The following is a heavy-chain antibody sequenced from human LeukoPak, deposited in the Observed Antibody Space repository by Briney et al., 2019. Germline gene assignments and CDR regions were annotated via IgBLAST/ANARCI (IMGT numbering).Heavy chain of an antibody. D-gene: IGHD2-2*02. Sequence: SETLSLTCAVYGGSFSGYYWSWIRQPPGKGLEWIGYIYYSGSTYYNPSLKSRVTITVDTSKNQFSLKLSSVTAADTAVYYCARRPDCSSTSCYSFWFDPWGQGTLVTVS. V-gene: IGHV4-30-4*08. CDR3: ARRPDCSSTSCYSFWFDP. CDR2: IYYSGST. CDR1: GGSFSGYY. J-gene: IGHJ5*02.